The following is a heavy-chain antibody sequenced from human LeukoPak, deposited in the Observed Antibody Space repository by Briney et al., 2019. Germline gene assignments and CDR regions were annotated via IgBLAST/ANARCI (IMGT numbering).Heavy chain of an antibody. D-gene: IGHD4-17*01. Sequence: ASVKVSCKASGGTFSSYAISWVRQAPGQGLEWMGRIIPILGIANYAQKFQGRVTITADKSTSTAYMELSSLRSEDTAVYYCARVHPYGDHYYLDYWGQGTLVTVSS. CDR1: GGTFSSYA. CDR2: IIPILGIA. CDR3: ARVHPYGDHYYLDY. V-gene: IGHV1-69*04. J-gene: IGHJ4*02.